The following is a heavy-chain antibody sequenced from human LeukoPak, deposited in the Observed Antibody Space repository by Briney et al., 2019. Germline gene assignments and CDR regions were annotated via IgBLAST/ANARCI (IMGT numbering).Heavy chain of an antibody. CDR1: GFTFSSYW. Sequence: GGSLRLSCAASGFTFSSYWMSWVRQAPGKGLEWVANIKQDGSEKYYVDSVKGRFTISRDNAKNSLYLQMNSLRAEDTAVYYCARESRATVTTLAFDIWGQGTMVTVSS. CDR3: ARESRATVTTLAFDI. D-gene: IGHD4-17*01. V-gene: IGHV3-7*01. CDR2: IKQDGSEK. J-gene: IGHJ3*02.